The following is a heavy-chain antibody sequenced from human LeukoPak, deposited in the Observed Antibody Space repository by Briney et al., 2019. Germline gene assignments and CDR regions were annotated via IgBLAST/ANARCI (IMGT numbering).Heavy chain of an antibody. Sequence: ASVKVSCTASGYTFTGYYMHWVRQAPGQGLEWMGWINPNSGGTNYAQKFQGWVTMTRDTSISTAYMELSRLRSDDTAVYYCARGPPRSRIAVADTDYWGQGTLVTVSS. CDR3: ARGPPRSRIAVADTDY. CDR2: INPNSGGT. J-gene: IGHJ4*02. V-gene: IGHV1-2*04. CDR1: GYTFTGYY. D-gene: IGHD6-19*01.